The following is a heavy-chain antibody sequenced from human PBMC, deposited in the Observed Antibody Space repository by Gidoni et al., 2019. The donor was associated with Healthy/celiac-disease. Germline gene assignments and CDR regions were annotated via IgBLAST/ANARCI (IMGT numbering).Heavy chain of an antibody. CDR1: GFTFSSYA. J-gene: IGHJ4*02. CDR3: ASDCTNGVCYDY. CDR2: ISGSGGST. Sequence: EVQLVESGGGLVQPGGSLRLSCAASGFTFSSYAMSWVRQAPGKRLEWVSAISGSGGSTYYADSVKGRFTISRDNSKNTLYLQMNSLRAEDTAVYYCASDCTNGVCYDYWGQGTLVTVSS. V-gene: IGHV3-23*04. D-gene: IGHD2-8*01.